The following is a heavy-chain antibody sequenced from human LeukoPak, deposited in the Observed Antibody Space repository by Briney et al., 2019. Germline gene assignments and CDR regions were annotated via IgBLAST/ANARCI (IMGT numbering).Heavy chain of an antibody. CDR1: GYTFTGYY. D-gene: IGHD3-10*01. V-gene: IGHV1-2*02. J-gene: IGHJ3*02. CDR2: INPNSGGT. CDR3: ARYFLAYYYGSGKAFDI. Sequence: ASVKVSCKASGYTFTGYYMHWVRQAPGQGLEWMGWINPNSGGTNYAQKFQGRVTMTRDMSISTAYMELSRLRSDDTAVYYCARYFLAYYYGSGKAFDIWGQGTMVTVSS.